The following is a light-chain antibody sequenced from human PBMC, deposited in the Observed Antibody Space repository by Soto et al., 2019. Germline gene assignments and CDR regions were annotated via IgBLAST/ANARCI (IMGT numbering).Light chain of an antibody. Sequence: EIVLTQPPGTLSLSPGERATLSCRASQSFSSRYLAWYQQKPGQTPRLLIYAASNRATGIPDRFSGSGSGTDFTLTISRLEPEDFAVYFCQQYGSSPITFGQGTRLEI. CDR1: QSFSSRY. CDR2: AAS. CDR3: QQYGSSPIT. J-gene: IGKJ5*01. V-gene: IGKV3-20*01.